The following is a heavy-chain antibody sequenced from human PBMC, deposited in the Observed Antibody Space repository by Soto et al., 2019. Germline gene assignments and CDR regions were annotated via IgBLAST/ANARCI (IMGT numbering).Heavy chain of an antibody. Sequence: EVQLVESGGGPVQPGGSLRLSCRASGFTFNTYWMHWVRQVPGKGLMWVSRIDSDGSGTSYADSVKGRFTISRDNAKSTLYLQMNNVRAVDTGVYFCARHRYRGNSPGNYWGRGTLVTVSS. D-gene: IGHD3-16*02. CDR2: IDSDGSGT. CDR3: ARHRYRGNSPGNY. J-gene: IGHJ4*02. V-gene: IGHV3-74*01. CDR1: GFTFNTYW.